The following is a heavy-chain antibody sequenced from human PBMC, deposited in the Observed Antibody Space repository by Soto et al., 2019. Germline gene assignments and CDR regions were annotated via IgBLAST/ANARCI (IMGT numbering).Heavy chain of an antibody. Sequence: PGGSLRLSCAASGFTFSSYGMHWVRQAPGKGLEWVAVIWYDGSNKYYADSVKGRFTISRDNSKNTLYLQMNSLRAEDTAVYYCARERIAARGYYGMDVWGQGTTVTVSS. J-gene: IGHJ6*02. D-gene: IGHD6-6*01. CDR2: IWYDGSNK. CDR3: ARERIAARGYYGMDV. CDR1: GFTFSSYG. V-gene: IGHV3-33*01.